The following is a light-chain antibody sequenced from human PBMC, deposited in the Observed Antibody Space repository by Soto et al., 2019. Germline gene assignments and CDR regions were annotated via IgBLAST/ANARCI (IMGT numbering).Light chain of an antibody. CDR3: ATWDGGLSAWV. CDR2: RNN. J-gene: IGLJ3*02. Sequence: QSVLTQPPSASGTPGQRGTLSCSGSNSNIGRASVYWFQQFPGTAPKLLIHRNNHRPSGVPDRFSGSHSGTSASLAISGLRSEDEADYYCATWDGGLSAWVFGGGTKLTVL. CDR1: NSNIGRAS. V-gene: IGLV1-47*01.